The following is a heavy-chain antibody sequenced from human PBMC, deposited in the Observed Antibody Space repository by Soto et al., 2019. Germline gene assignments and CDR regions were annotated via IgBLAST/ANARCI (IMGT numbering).Heavy chain of an antibody. J-gene: IGHJ6*01. CDR3: ARDNYDFWSGYSGHQYYGMEV. V-gene: IGHV3-48*03. Sequence: VGSLRLSCASSGSTFSSYEMNCVRHAPGKWLEWVSYISSSGSTIYYADSVKGRFTISRDNAKNSLYLQMNSLRAEDTAVYYCARDNYDFWSGYSGHQYYGMEVWGQGPTVTVS. CDR1: GSTFSSYE. CDR2: ISSSGSTI. D-gene: IGHD3-3*01.